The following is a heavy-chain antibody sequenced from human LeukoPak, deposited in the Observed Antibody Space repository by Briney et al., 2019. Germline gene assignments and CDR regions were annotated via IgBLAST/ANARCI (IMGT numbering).Heavy chain of an antibody. CDR1: GFTFSTYG. J-gene: IGHJ4*02. CDR2: IWNDGSNK. V-gene: IGHV3-33*01. Sequence: GRSLRLSCAASGFTFSTYGVHWVRQAPGKGLEWVAVIWNDGSNKYYADSVKGRFTISRDISKNTLHLQMNSLRAEDTAIYYCARGGIAAADIDYWGQGTLVTVSS. CDR3: ARGGIAAADIDY. D-gene: IGHD6-13*01.